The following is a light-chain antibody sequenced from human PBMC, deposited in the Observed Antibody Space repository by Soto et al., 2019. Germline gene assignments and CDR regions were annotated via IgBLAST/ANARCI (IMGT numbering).Light chain of an antibody. V-gene: IGKV3-15*01. J-gene: IGKJ1*01. CDR3: QQYSDWPPWT. CDR1: QSVTSK. CDR2: GAS. Sequence: EVVMTQSPATLSVSPGERATLSCRASQSVTSKLAWYQQKPGQAPRLLIYGASTRATGIPARFSGSGSGTEFTPTISSLQSEDSAVDYCQQYSDWPPWTFGQGTKVEIK.